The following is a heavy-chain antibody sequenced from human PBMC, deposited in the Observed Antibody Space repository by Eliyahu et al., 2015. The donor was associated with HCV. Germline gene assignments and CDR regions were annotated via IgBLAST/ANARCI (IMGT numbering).Heavy chain of an antibody. CDR3: ATGFWSS. Sequence: EVQLVESGGGLVKPGGSLRLXCAASGXSFNNXNMNWLRQAPGKGLEWVSSISANSNYINYADSVKGRFTISRDNAQNSLFLQMDSLTVGDTGAYYCATGFWSSWGQGTQVIVSS. CDR1: GXSFNNXN. D-gene: IGHD2-2*03. CDR2: ISANSNYI. J-gene: IGHJ5*02. V-gene: IGHV3-21*06.